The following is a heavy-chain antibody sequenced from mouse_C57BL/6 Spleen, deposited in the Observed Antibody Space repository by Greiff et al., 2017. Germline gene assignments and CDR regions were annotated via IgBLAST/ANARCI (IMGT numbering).Heavy chain of an antibody. CDR3: ANWAPRGYFDV. CDR1: GFTFSDYG. D-gene: IGHD4-1*01. J-gene: IGHJ1*03. CDR2: ISSGSSTI. Sequence: EVMLVESGGGLVKPGGSLKLSCAASGFTFSDYGMHWVRQAPEKGLEWVAYISSGSSTIYYADTVKGRFTISRDNAKNTLFLQMTSLRSEDTAMYYCANWAPRGYFDVWGTGTTVTVSS. V-gene: IGHV5-17*01.